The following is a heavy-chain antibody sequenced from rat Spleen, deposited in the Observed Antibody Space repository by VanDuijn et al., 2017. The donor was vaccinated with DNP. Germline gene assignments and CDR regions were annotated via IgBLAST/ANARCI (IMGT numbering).Heavy chain of an antibody. CDR2: ISASGSST. CDR3: ARGSTSIYWYFDF. D-gene: IGHD3-1*01. J-gene: IGHJ1*01. V-gene: IGHV5S23*01. Sequence: EVQLVESGGGLVQPGNSLKLSCAASGFTFSYYGMAWVRQAPKKGLEWVASISASGSSTSYRDSVKGRFTISRDNAEGNLYLQMNSLRSEDMATYYCARGSTSIYWYFDFWGPGTMVTVSS. CDR1: GFTFSYYG.